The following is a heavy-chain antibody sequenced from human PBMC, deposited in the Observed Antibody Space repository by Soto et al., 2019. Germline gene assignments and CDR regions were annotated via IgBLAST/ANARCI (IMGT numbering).Heavy chain of an antibody. Sequence: QITLKESGPTLVKPTQNLTLTCSFSGFSFSTPGVGVGWIRQPPGKPLEWLALIYWDDDKRYSPSLRSRLTITKDTARNQVVLIMTNIDPLDTGTSYCAHSPPYHTHGDPDYWGQGTLVTVSS. CDR2: IYWDDDK. J-gene: IGHJ4*02. D-gene: IGHD4-17*01. CDR1: GFSFSTPGVG. CDR3: AHSPPYHTHGDPDY. V-gene: IGHV2-5*02.